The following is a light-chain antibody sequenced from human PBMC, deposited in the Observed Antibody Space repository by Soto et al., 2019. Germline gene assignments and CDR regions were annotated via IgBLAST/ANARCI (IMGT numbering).Light chain of an antibody. V-gene: IGKV2-24*01. Sequence: EIVMTQTPLSSPVALGQQASISCRSSQSLEHNNGITYLNWIQQRPGQPPRLLIYQISNRVSGVPDRFSGTGAGTEFTLKISTVEAEDVGVYYCMQATDFPRTFGQGTKLEIK. J-gene: IGKJ1*01. CDR3: MQATDFPRT. CDR1: QSLEHNNGITY. CDR2: QIS.